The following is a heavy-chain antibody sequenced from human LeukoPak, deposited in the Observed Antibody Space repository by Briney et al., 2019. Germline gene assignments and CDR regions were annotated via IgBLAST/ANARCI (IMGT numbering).Heavy chain of an antibody. J-gene: IGHJ4*02. Sequence: GGSLRLSCAASGFTFSAYWMTWVRQAPGKGLEWVANIQENGNAKYYVDSVKGRFTISRDNAKNSLYLQMNSLRAEDTAVYYCAREGKWLQLRYFDYWGQGTLVTASS. CDR2: IQENGNAK. CDR3: AREGKWLQLRYFDY. V-gene: IGHV3-7*01. CDR1: GFTFSAYW. D-gene: IGHD5-24*01.